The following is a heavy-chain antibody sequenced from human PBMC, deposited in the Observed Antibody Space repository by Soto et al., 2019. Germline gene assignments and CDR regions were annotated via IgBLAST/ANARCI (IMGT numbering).Heavy chain of an antibody. J-gene: IGHJ4*02. CDR3: ARVKTVATIVEY. CDR1: DYTLTNFG. D-gene: IGHD6-19*01. CDR2: IRPYNGHT. Sequence: QVQLVQSGAEVKKPGASVKVSCKTSDYTLTNFGLTWVRQAPGQGLEWMGWIRPYNGHTDYAQNLQGRITMTTDSSTNTAYMELRSLRSDDTAVYYCARVKTVATIVEYWGQGTLATVSS. V-gene: IGHV1-18*01.